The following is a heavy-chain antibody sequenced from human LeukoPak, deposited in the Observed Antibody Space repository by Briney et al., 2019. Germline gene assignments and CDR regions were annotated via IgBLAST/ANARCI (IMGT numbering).Heavy chain of an antibody. CDR1: GYSISSGSY. V-gene: IGHV4-38-2*02. CDR2: IHHSGST. D-gene: IGHD3-16*01. J-gene: IGHJ5*02. CDR3: ARFTPQGYGWGGYNRFDP. Sequence: KASETLSLTCSVSGYSISSGSYWGWIRQPPGKGLEWIGSIHHSGSTNYNPSLKSRVTISVDTSKNQFSLNLTSVTAADTAVYYCARFTPQGYGWGGYNRFDPWGQGTLVTVSS.